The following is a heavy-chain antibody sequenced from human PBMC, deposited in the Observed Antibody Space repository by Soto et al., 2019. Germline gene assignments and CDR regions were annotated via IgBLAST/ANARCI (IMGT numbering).Heavy chain of an antibody. CDR2: IYYSGST. CDR1: GGSISSSSYY. Sequence: PSETLSLTCTVSGGSISSSSYYWGWIRQPPGKGLEWIGSIYYSGSTYYNPSLKSRVTISVDTSKNQFSLKLSSVTAADTAVYDGESLQSHDYEDYCGQGNLVTVSP. V-gene: IGHV4-39*01. J-gene: IGHJ4*02. D-gene: IGHD4-17*01. CDR3: ESLQSHDYEDY.